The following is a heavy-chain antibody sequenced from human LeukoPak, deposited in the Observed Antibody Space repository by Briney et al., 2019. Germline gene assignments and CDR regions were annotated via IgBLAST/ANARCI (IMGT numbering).Heavy chain of an antibody. CDR2: IYYSGST. J-gene: IGHJ4*02. V-gene: IGHV4-31*03. CDR3: ASRPTTWGFFDS. CDR1: GGSISSGGYY. Sequence: SQTLSLTCTVSGGSISSGGYYWSWIRQHPGKGLEWIGYIYYSGSTYYNPSLKSRVNISVDTSKNQFSLKLSSVTAADTAVYFCASRPTTWGFFDSWGQGTLVTVSS. D-gene: IGHD4-17*01.